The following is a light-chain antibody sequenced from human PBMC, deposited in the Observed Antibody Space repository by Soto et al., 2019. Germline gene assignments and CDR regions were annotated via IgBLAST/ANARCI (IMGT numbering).Light chain of an antibody. CDR2: EVS. J-gene: IGLJ1*01. V-gene: IGLV2-23*02. CDR3: CSYAGSSTLYV. Sequence: QSVLTQPASVSGSPGQSITISCTGTSSDVGSYNLVSWYQQHPGKAPKVMIYEVSKRPSGVSNRFSGSKSGNTASLTISGLQAEDEADYYCCSYAGSSTLYVSGTGTKVTVL. CDR1: SSDVGSYNL.